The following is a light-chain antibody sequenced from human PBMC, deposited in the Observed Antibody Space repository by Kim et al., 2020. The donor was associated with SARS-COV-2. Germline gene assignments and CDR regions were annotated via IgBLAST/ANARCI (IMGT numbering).Light chain of an antibody. V-gene: IGKV3-20*01. CDR2: DAS. CDR1: QSVTSNY. J-gene: IGKJ2*01. Sequence: LSTGERATLPCRASQSVTSNYLAWDQQKPGQAPRLLIYDASSRATGIPDRFSGSGTGTDFTLIISRLEPEDFAVYYCQQYISSPFNFGPGTKLEI. CDR3: QQYISSPFN.